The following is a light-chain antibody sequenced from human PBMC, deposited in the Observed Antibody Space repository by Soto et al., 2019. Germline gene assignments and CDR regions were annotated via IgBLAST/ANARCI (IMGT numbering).Light chain of an antibody. J-gene: IGKJ1*01. CDR3: QQYDYWWT. V-gene: IGKV3-15*01. Sequence: EIVLTQSPATLSLSPGERSTLSCRSSQSVTSNLAWYQERPGQPPRLLIYSASARATGVPARFSGSGSGTEFTLTISSLQSEDFGIYYCQQYDYWWTFGQGTKVDIK. CDR1: QSVTSN. CDR2: SAS.